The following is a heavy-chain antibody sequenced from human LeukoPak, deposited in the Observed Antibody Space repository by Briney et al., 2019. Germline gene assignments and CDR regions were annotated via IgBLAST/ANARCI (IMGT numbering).Heavy chain of an antibody. J-gene: IGHJ4*02. Sequence: SETLSLTCTVSGGSISSSSYYWGWIRQPPGKGLEWIGSIYYSGSTYYNPSLKSRVTISVDTSKNQFSLKLSSVTAADTAVYYYAAAGGLDYWGQGTLVTVSS. CDR3: AAAGGLDY. V-gene: IGHV4-39*01. CDR2: IYYSGST. CDR1: GGSISSSSYY. D-gene: IGHD6-13*01.